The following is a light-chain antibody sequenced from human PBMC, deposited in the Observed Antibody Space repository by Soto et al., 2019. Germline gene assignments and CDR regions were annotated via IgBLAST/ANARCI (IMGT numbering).Light chain of an antibody. CDR2: VAS. CDR1: QNVNNN. J-gene: IGKJ4*01. V-gene: IGKV3D-15*01. Sequence: PGEIATLSCRASQNVNNNYLAWYQHKPGQAPRLLIYVASRRATGIPDRFSGSGSGTEFTLTISSLQSEDFGVYYCQQYNNWPRATFGGGTKVDIK. CDR3: QQYNNWPRAT.